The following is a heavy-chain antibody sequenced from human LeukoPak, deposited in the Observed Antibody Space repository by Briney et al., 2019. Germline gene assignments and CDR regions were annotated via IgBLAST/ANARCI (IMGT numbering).Heavy chain of an antibody. CDR1: GYSINSGYY. Sequence: SETLSLTCDVSGYSINSGYYWGWIRQPSGKGLEWIGSIYHSGSTYYNASLKSRVSISVDTSRNYFSLKLSSVTAADTAVYFCARRFCSTTFCHLDLWGRGALVIVSS. V-gene: IGHV4-38-2*01. CDR2: IYHSGST. J-gene: IGHJ2*01. CDR3: ARRFCSTTFCHLDL. D-gene: IGHD2/OR15-2a*01.